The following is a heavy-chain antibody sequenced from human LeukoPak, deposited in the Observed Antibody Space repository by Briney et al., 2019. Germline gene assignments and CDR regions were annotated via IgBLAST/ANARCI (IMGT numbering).Heavy chain of an antibody. CDR3: ARDVQTTIFGVVRGTWFDP. CDR2: IYYSGST. V-gene: IGHV4-59*01. CDR1: GGSISSYY. D-gene: IGHD3-3*01. J-gene: IGHJ5*02. Sequence: PSETLSLTCTVSGGSISSYYWSWIRQPPGKGLEWIGYIYYSGSTDYNPSLKSRVTISVETSKNQFSLKLSSVTAADTAVYYCARDVQTTIFGVVRGTWFDPWGQGTLVTVSS.